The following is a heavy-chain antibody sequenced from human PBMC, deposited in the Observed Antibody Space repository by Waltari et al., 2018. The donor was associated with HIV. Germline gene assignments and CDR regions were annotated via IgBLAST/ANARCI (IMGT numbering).Heavy chain of an antibody. CDR3: ARGTGNNWNDLDY. CDR1: GFTCTTYD. CDR2: IGHDVRT. D-gene: IGHD1-20*01. Sequence: EVRLVGSGGGLVQAGGSLRLSCAASGFTCTTYDMTWVRHATGHGLEWFSAIGHDVRTYYPTSVEGRFTVSRDTAKNSLYLQMNSLRAGDTAVYYCARGTGNNWNDLDYWGQGALVTVSS. V-gene: IGHV3-13*01. J-gene: IGHJ4*02.